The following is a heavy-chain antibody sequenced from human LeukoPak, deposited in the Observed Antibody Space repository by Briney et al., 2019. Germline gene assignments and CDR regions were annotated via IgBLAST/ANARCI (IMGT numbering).Heavy chain of an antibody. Sequence: VXDXSISSNYWWGWIRQPPGXGLEWIGYIYYSGSTYYNPSLGSRVTMSVDPSENQFSLKVSSVTAVDTAVYYCARKPNSEYYFDYWGQGTLVTVSS. V-gene: IGHV4-28*01. D-gene: IGHD3-10*01. CDR3: ARKPNSEYYFDY. J-gene: IGHJ4*02. CDR2: IYYSGST. CDR1: DXSISSNYW.